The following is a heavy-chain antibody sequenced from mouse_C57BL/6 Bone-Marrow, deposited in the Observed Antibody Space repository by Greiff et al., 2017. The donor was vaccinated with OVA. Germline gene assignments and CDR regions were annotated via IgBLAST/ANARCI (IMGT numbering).Heavy chain of an antibody. Sequence: VQLQQPGAELVKPGASVKMSCKASGYTFTSYWINWVKQRPGQGLEWIGDIYPGSGSTNYNEKFKSKATLTVDTSSSTAYMQLSSLTSEDSAVDYCARYYSNYVAMDYWDQGTAVTVTS. V-gene: IGHV1-55*01. CDR3: ARYYSNYVAMDY. CDR2: IYPGSGST. D-gene: IGHD2-5*01. CDR1: GYTFTSYW. J-gene: IGHJ4*01.